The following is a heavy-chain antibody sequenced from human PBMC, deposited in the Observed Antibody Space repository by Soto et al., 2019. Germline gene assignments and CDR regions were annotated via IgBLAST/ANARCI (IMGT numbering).Heavy chain of an antibody. CDR3: AKWHAYNYDSLAFSGFDC. D-gene: IGHD3-16*01. CDR2: ISGGDGSP. V-gene: IGHV3-23*01. CDR1: GFTFSSYA. J-gene: IGHJ4*02. Sequence: GGSLRLSCVASGFTFSSYAMTWVRQAPGKGLEWVSAISGGDGSPSYADSVKGRFTISRDNSKNTLYLHMDSLRADDTAAYYCAKWHAYNYDSLAFSGFDCWGQGTQVTVYS.